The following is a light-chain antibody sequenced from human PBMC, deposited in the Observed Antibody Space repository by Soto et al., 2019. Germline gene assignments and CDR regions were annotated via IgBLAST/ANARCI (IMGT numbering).Light chain of an antibody. CDR1: QSVSSSY. J-gene: IGKJ2*01. CDR2: SSS. V-gene: IGKV3-20*01. CDR3: QQYCSSPYT. Sequence: EIVLTQSPGTLSLSPGERATLSCRASQSVSSSYLAWYQQQPGQAPRLLIYSSSSRATGIPDRFSGSGSGTDFTLTISRLEPEDFAVYYCQQYCSSPYTFGQGTKVEIK.